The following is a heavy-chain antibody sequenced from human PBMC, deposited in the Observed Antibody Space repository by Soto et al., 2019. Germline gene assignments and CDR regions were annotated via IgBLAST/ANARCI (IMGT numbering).Heavy chain of an antibody. D-gene: IGHD2-2*01. Sequence: QLLLQESGPGLVKPSETLSLTCIVSGDSIFSNTHYWGWVRQPPGRGLEWIGMIYYIGTTYYNPSLKSRVTISVDTSNNQFSLRLNSVTAADTAVYYCAREETNMPDAFHIWGQGTLVTVSS. CDR3: AREETNMPDAFHI. CDR1: GDSIFSNTHY. J-gene: IGHJ3*02. V-gene: IGHV4-39*02. CDR2: IYYIGTT.